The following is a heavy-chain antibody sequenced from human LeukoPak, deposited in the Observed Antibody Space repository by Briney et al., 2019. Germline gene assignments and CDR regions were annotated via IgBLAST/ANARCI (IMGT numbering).Heavy chain of an antibody. CDR2: ISSSGSTI. J-gene: IGHJ3*02. V-gene: IGHV3-48*03. CDR1: GFTFSSYE. D-gene: IGHD1-26*01. Sequence: PGGSLRLSCAASGFTFSSYEMNWVRQVPGKGLEWVSYISSSGSTIYYADSVKGRFTISRDNAKNSLYLQMNSLRAEDTAVYYCARDSGSPDAFDIWGQGTMVTVSS. CDR3: ARDSGSPDAFDI.